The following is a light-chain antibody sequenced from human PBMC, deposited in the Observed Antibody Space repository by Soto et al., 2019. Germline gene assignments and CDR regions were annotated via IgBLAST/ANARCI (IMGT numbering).Light chain of an antibody. CDR2: DVS. V-gene: IGLV2-11*01. Sequence: QSALTQPRSVSGSPGQSITISCTGTSSDVGVYNYVSWYRQHPGKAPKLMIYDVSKRPSGVPDRFSGSKSGNTASLTISGLQAEDEADYYCCSYAGSYTHYVFGTGTKVTVL. CDR3: CSYAGSYTHYV. CDR1: SSDVGVYNY. J-gene: IGLJ1*01.